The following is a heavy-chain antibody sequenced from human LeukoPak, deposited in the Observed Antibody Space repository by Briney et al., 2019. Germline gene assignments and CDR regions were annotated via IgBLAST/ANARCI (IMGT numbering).Heavy chain of an antibody. Sequence: GGSLRLSCAAPGFTVSSNYMSWVRQAPGKGLEWVSVIYSGGSTYYADSVKGRFTISRDNSKNTLYLQMNSLRAEDTAVYYCARAAYYYGSGSYSGRYYFDYWGQGTLVTVSS. CDR1: GFTVSSNY. V-gene: IGHV3-66*01. CDR3: ARAAYYYGSGSYSGRYYFDY. J-gene: IGHJ4*02. CDR2: IYSGGST. D-gene: IGHD3-10*01.